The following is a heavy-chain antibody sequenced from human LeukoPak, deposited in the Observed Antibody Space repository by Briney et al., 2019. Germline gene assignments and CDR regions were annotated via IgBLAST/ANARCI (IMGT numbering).Heavy chain of an antibody. CDR3: ARVLLWFGHAPEGFDY. D-gene: IGHD3-10*01. CDR2: ISSSGSTI. J-gene: IGHJ4*02. Sequence: GGSLRLSCAASGFTFSDYYMSWIRQAPGKGLEWVSYISSSGSTIYYADSVKGRFTISRDNAKNSLYLQMNSLRAEDTAVYYCARVLLWFGHAPEGFDYWGQGTLVAISS. CDR1: GFTFSDYY. V-gene: IGHV3-11*01.